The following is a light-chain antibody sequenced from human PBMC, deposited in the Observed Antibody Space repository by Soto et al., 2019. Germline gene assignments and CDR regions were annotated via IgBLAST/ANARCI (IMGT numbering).Light chain of an antibody. V-gene: IGKV1-6*01. CDR3: LQDHNYPLT. Sequence: AIQMTQSPSSLSVSVGDRVTITCRASQGIGNDVGWYQQKPGKAPKLLIYAASSLQSGVPSRFSGSRSGTDFTHTISSLQPEDFATYYCLQDHNYPLTFGGGTKVEIK. J-gene: IGKJ4*01. CDR1: QGIGND. CDR2: AAS.